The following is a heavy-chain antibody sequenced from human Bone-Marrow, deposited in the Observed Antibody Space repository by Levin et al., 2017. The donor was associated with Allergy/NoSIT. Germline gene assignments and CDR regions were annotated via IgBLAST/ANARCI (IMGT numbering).Heavy chain of an antibody. CDR1: GYSFTTYW. CDR3: ARATRRFAAPDYFDY. V-gene: IGHV5-51*01. CDR2: IYPGDSDT. J-gene: IGHJ4*02. D-gene: IGHD3-3*01. Sequence: GESLKISCDASGYSFTTYWIGWVRQMPGKGLEWMGIIYPGDSDTRYSPSFQGQVSISADKSINTAYLQWSSLKASDTAIYYCARATRRFAAPDYFDYWGQGTVVTVSS.